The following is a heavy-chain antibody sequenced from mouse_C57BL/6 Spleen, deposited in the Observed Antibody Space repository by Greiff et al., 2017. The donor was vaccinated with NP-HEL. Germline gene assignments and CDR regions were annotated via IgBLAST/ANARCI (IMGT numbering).Heavy chain of an antibody. D-gene: IGHD2-4*01. J-gene: IGHJ2*01. CDR3: ARRGVYDYEGFDY. CDR1: GYTFTSYW. CDR2: IDPSDSYT. V-gene: IGHV1-69*01. Sequence: QVQLQQSGAELVMPGASVKLSCKASGYTFTSYWMHWVKQRPGQGLEWIGEIDPSDSYTNYNQKFKGKSTLTVDKSSSTAYMQLSSLTSEDSAVYYCARRGVYDYEGFDYWGQGTTLTVSS.